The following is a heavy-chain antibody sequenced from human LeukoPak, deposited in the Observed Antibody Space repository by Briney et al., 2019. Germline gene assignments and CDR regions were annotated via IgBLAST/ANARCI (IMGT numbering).Heavy chain of an antibody. Sequence: SDTLSLTCSISGGPITVYHWIWIRQPPGKGLEWIGYIYYSGSTNYNPSLKSRLTISVDTSKNQFSLKLSSVTAADTAVYYCARGVFGYYYDSSGSNWGQGTLVTVSS. D-gene: IGHD3-22*01. CDR1: GGPITVYH. V-gene: IGHV4-59*07. CDR2: IYYSGST. CDR3: ARGVFGYYYDSSGSN. J-gene: IGHJ4*02.